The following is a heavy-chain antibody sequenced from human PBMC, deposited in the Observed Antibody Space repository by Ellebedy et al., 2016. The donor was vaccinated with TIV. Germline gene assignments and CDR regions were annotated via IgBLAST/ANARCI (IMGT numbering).Heavy chain of an antibody. D-gene: IGHD1-26*01. V-gene: IGHV3-23*01. CDR2: ISGTGSSTT. CDR1: GFTFSSYA. Sequence: PGGSLRLSCVASGFTFSSYAMSWVRQAPGKGLDWVSAISGTGSSTTHYADSVKGRFTTSRDNSKNTLYLQMNSLRAEDTAVYYCAKDLGLGVTPVFDCWGQGALVTVSS. CDR3: AKDLGLGVTPVFDC. J-gene: IGHJ4*02.